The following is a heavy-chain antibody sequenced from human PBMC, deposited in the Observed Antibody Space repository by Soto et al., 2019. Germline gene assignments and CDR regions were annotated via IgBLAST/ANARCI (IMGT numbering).Heavy chain of an antibody. CDR1: GGSFSGHY. CDR2: INHSGST. Sequence: SETLSLTCAVYGGSFSGHYWSWIRQPPGKGLEWIGEINHSGSTNYNPSLKSRVTISVDTSKNQFSLKLSSVTAADTAVYYCARKTSAGSGSYYYGMDVWGQGTTVTVSS. J-gene: IGHJ6*02. CDR3: ARKTSAGSGSYYYGMDV. D-gene: IGHD3-10*01. V-gene: IGHV4-34*01.